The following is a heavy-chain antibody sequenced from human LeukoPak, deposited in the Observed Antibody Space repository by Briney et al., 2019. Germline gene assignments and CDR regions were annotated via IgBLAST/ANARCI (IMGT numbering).Heavy chain of an antibody. D-gene: IGHD1-14*01. J-gene: IGHJ4*02. Sequence: PGGSLRLSCAASGFTVSSNYMTWVRQAPGKGLEWVSIIYSGGSTSYADSVKGRFTISRDNSKNTLYLQMNSLRAEDTAVYYCARDLYNWGQGTLVTVSS. CDR2: IYSGGST. V-gene: IGHV3-53*01. CDR1: GFTVSSNY. CDR3: ARDLYN.